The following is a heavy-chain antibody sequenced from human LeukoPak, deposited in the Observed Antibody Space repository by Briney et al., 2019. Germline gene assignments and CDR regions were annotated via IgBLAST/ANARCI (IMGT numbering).Heavy chain of an antibody. Sequence: GGSLRLSCAASGFTFSIYEMNWVRQAPGKGLEWVSFISSSGSTIYYADSVKGRFTISRDNAKNSLYLQMDSLRAEDTAVYYCARDSRRRDGDKDSDYWGQGTRVTVSS. CDR3: ARDSRRRDGDKDSDY. D-gene: IGHD5-24*01. CDR1: GFTFSIYE. J-gene: IGHJ4*02. CDR2: ISSSGSTI. V-gene: IGHV3-48*03.